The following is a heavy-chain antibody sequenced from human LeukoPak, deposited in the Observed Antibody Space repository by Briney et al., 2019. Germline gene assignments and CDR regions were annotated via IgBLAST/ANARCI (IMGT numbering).Heavy chain of an antibody. V-gene: IGHV4-39*01. J-gene: IGHJ3*01. CDR2: VYYTGNT. D-gene: IGHD6-19*01. CDR1: GDSMNNHAYY. CDR3: ARLAALAGHRGAFDF. Sequence: KPSETLSLTCSVSGDSMNNHAYYWDWIRQPPGQGLEWIGTVYYTGNTYYNPSLRSRVTMSVDTSKNQFSLHLDSVTAADTAVYFCARLAALAGHRGAFDFWGQGTVVAVSS.